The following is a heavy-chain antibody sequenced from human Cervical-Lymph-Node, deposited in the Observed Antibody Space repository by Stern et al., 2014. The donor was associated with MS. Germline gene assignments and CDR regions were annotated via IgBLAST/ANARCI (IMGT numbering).Heavy chain of an antibody. CDR3: ARRLGAAAATNFDF. CDR2: VNPSDSDT. CDR1: GYNFRSYW. Sequence: EMQLVESGAEVKKPGESLKISCKGSGYNFRSYWIAWVRQTPGRGLEWMGIVNPSDSDTRYSPSFQGQVTVSADKSIDTAYLQWTSLKASDNAIYYCARRLGAAAATNFDFWGQGTLVTVSS. J-gene: IGHJ4*02. V-gene: IGHV5-51*01. D-gene: IGHD6-13*01.